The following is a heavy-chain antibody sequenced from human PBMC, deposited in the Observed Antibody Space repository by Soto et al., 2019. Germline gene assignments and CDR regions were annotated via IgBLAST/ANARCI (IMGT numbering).Heavy chain of an antibody. CDR3: ARDRGMGARHIEPLLIDY. Sequence: GGSLRLSCAASGFTFSSYAMHWVRQAPGKGLEWVAVISHDGSNKYYADSVKGRFTISRDNSKNTLYLQMNSLRAEDTAVYYCARDRGMGARHIEPLLIDYWGQGTLVTVSS. CDR2: ISHDGSNK. V-gene: IGHV3-30-3*01. D-gene: IGHD1-26*01. CDR1: GFTFSSYA. J-gene: IGHJ4*02.